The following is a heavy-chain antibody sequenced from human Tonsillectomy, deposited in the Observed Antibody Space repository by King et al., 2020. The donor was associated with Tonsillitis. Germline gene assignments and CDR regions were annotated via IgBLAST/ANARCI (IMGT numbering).Heavy chain of an antibody. D-gene: IGHD3-22*01. CDR3: AREEYYYDSSGYYCSFDY. V-gene: IGHV3-30-3*01. CDR1: GFTFSSYA. Sequence: VQLVESGGGVVQPGRSLRLSCAASGFTFSSYAMHWVRQAPGKGLEWVAVISYDGSNKYYADSVKGRFTISRDNSKNTLYLQMNSLRAEDTAVYYCAREEYYYDSSGYYCSFDYWGQGTLVTVSS. J-gene: IGHJ4*02. CDR2: ISYDGSNK.